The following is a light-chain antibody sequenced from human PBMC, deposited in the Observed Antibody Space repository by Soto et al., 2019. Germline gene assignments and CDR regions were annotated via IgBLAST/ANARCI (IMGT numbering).Light chain of an antibody. Sequence: QSVLTQPASVSVSPGQSITISCTGTSSDVGTYNLVSLYQQHPGKAPKLLISEDNKRPSGVSNRFSGSKSGNTASLSISGLQAEDEADYYCCSYATINTFVFGTGTKVTVL. CDR1: SSDVGTYNL. CDR3: CSYATINTFV. J-gene: IGLJ1*01. V-gene: IGLV2-23*02. CDR2: EDN.